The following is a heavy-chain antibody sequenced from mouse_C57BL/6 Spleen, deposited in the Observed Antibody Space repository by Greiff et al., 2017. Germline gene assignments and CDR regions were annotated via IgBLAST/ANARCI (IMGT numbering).Heavy chain of an antibody. CDR3: ARSRSNYYAMDY. CDR1: GYTFTSYW. J-gene: IGHJ4*01. D-gene: IGHD2-5*01. V-gene: IGHV1-64*01. Sequence: VHVKQPGAELVKPGASVKLSCKASGYTFTSYWMHWVKQRPGQGLEWIGMIHPNSGSTNYNEKFKSKATLTVDKSSSTAYMQLSSLTSEDSAVYYCARSRSNYYAMDYWGQGTSVTVSS. CDR2: IHPNSGST.